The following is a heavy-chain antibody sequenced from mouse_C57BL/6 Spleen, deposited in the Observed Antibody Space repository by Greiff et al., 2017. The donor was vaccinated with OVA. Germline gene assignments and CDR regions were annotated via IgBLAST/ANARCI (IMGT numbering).Heavy chain of an antibody. Sequence: VQLQQSGAELVKPGASVQLSCKASGYTFTEYTIHWVKQRSGQGLEWIGWFYPGSGSIKYNEKFKDKATLTADKSSGTVYMELRRSTSEDSAVYFCARHELVYGYDGFAYWGQGTLVSVSA. D-gene: IGHD2-2*01. CDR1: GYTFTEYT. V-gene: IGHV1-62-2*01. CDR2: FYPGSGSI. CDR3: ARHELVYGYDGFAY. J-gene: IGHJ3*01.